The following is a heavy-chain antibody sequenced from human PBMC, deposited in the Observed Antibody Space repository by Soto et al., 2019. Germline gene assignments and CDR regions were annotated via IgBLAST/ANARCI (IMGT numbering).Heavy chain of an antibody. V-gene: IGHV1-2*04. J-gene: IGHJ6*02. CDR3: ARVRTVEMATENYYYGMDV. Sequence: QVQLVQSGAEVKKPGASVKVSCKASGYTFTGYYMHWVRQAPGQGLEWMGWINPNSGGTNYAQKFQGWVTMTRDTSISTAYMELSRLRSDDTAVYYCARVRTVEMATENYYYGMDVWGQGTTVTVSS. CDR1: GYTFTGYY. D-gene: IGHD5-12*01. CDR2: INPNSGGT.